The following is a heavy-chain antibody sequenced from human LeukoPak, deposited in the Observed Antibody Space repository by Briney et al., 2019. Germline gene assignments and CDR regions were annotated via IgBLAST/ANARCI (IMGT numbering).Heavy chain of an antibody. J-gene: IGHJ3*02. Sequence: QSGGSLRLSCAASGFTFSSYWMSWVRQAPGKGLEWVANIKQDGSEKYYVDSVKGRFTISRDNAKNSLYLQMNSLRVEDTAVYYCAREARRTAGTPFDIWGQGTMVTVSS. CDR2: IKQDGSEK. CDR1: GFTFSSYW. CDR3: AREARRTAGTPFDI. D-gene: IGHD6-13*01. V-gene: IGHV3-7*01.